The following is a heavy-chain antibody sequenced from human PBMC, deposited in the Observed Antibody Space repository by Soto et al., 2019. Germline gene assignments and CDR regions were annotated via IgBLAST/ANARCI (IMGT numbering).Heavy chain of an antibody. CDR2: IYYSGST. D-gene: IGHD3-3*01. J-gene: IGHJ6*03. V-gene: IGHV4-59*01. CDR1: GGSISSYY. Sequence: PSETLSLTCTVSGGSISSYYWSWIRQPPGKGLEWIGYIYYSGSTNYNPSLKSRVTISVDTSKNQFSLKLSSVTAADTAVYYCARYSQPYYDFWSGYYSSPGYYYMDVWGKGTTVNVSS. CDR3: ARYSQPYYDFWSGYYSSPGYYYMDV.